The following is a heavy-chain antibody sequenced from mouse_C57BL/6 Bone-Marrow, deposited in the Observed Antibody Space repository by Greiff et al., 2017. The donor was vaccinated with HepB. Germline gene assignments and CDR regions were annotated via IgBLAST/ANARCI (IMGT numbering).Heavy chain of an antibody. Sequence: QVQLQQSGAELVRPGASVTLSCKASGYTFTDYEMHWVKQTPVHGLEWIGAIDPETGGTAYNQKFKGKAILTADKSSSTAYMELRSLTSEDSAVYYCTGATVVAEGYAMDYWGQGTSGTVSS. CDR2: IDPETGGT. V-gene: IGHV1-15*01. CDR3: TGATVVAEGYAMDY. D-gene: IGHD1-1*01. CDR1: GYTFTDYE. J-gene: IGHJ4*01.